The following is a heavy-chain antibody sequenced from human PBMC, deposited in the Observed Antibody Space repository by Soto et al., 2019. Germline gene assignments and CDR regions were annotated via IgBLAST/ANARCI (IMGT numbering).Heavy chain of an antibody. V-gene: IGHV3-30*03. CDR3: AGEYSSSSSYYYGMDV. CDR2: ISYDGSNK. Sequence: GGSLRLSCAASGFTFSSYGMHWVRQAPGKGLEWVAVISYDGSNKYYADFVKGRFTISRDNSKNTLYLQMNSLRAEDTAVYYCAGEYSSSSSYYYGMDVWGQGTTVTVSS. D-gene: IGHD6-6*01. CDR1: GFTFSSYG. J-gene: IGHJ6*02.